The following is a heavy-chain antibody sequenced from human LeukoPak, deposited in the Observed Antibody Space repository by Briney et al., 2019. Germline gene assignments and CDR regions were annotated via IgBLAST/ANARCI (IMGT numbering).Heavy chain of an antibody. V-gene: IGHV3-23*01. CDR1: GFTFRYSA. CDR3: AKDSPLVGYTRDWSSNSFDH. CDR2: VTGDGITM. Sequence: GGSLRLSCAASGFTFRYSAMRWVRQARGKGGEGGSTVTGDGITMYYVNSVKGRFTISRDNSKNTVYLKLTSMRADNTAVYYCAKDSPLVGYTRDWSSNSFDHWGQGTLVTVSS. J-gene: IGHJ4*02. D-gene: IGHD2-2*02.